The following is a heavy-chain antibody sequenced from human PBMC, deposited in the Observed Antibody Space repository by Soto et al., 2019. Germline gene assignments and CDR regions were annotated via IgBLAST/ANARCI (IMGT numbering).Heavy chain of an antibody. V-gene: IGHV1-3*05. Sequence: QVQLVQSGAEEKKPGASVKVSCKASGYTFTNNAIHWVRQAPGQGLEWMGWINAGNGNSKSSQNFQGRVTITRDTSASTAYIELSSLRSEDTAVYYCARDQRGFGYWGQGTLVTVSS. CDR2: INAGNGNS. CDR3: ARDQRGFGY. D-gene: IGHD3-16*01. CDR1: GYTFTNNA. J-gene: IGHJ4*02.